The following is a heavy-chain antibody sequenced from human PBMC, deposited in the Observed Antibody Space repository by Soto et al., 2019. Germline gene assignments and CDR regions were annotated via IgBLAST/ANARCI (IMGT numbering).Heavy chain of an antibody. CDR1: GFIFSSYA. CDR2: ISGTGDST. Sequence: GGSLRLSCAASGFIFSSYAMSWVRQAPGKGLEWVSVISGTGDSTYYADSVKGRFTVSRDNSKNTLYLQMHSLRAEDTAVYYCAKGLTIFGVIVTPYNYYGMAVCGPGTTVTVSS. J-gene: IGHJ6*02. V-gene: IGHV3-23*01. D-gene: IGHD3-3*01. CDR3: AKGLTIFGVIVTPYNYYGMAV.